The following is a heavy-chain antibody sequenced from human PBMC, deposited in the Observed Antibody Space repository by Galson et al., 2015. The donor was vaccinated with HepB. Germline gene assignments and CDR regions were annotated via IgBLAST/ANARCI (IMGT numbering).Heavy chain of an antibody. CDR3: AKTYYYGSGSYGELGY. CDR2: ISYDGSNK. J-gene: IGHJ4*02. Sequence: SLRLSCAASGFTFSSYAMHWVRQAPGKGLEWVAVISYDGSNKYYADSVKGRFTISRDNSKNTLYLQMNSLRAEDTAVYYCAKTYYYGSGSYGELGYWGQGTLVTVSS. CDR1: GFTFSSYA. V-gene: IGHV3-30-3*02. D-gene: IGHD3-10*01.